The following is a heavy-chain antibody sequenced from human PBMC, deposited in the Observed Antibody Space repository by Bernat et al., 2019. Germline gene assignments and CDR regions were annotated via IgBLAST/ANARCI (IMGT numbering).Heavy chain of an antibody. D-gene: IGHD2/OR15-2a*01. Sequence: EVQLVESGGGLVQPGGSLRLSCAASGFTFSSYWMHWVRQAPGKGLVWVSRINSDGSSTSYADSVKGRFTISRDNAKNSLYLQMNSLRAEDTAVYYCASTQGYYFYDDAFDIWGQGTMVTVSS. CDR1: GFTFSSYW. CDR3: ASTQGYYFYDDAFDI. CDR2: INSDGSST. J-gene: IGHJ3*02. V-gene: IGHV3-74*01.